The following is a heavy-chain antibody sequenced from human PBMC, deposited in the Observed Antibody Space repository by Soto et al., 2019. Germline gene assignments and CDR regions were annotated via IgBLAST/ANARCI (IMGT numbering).Heavy chain of an antibody. D-gene: IGHD3-10*01. CDR2: IYHNGNT. V-gene: IGHV4-59*01. Sequence: LALTFTVSGASINSYYWSWIRQPPGEGLEWIAYIYHNGNTNSNPSLMNRVTISLDTSRNQFSLSLSSVTAADTAVYYCAREKSGSPGDYWGQGVLVTVSS. CDR3: AREKSGSPGDY. CDR1: GASINSYY. J-gene: IGHJ4*02.